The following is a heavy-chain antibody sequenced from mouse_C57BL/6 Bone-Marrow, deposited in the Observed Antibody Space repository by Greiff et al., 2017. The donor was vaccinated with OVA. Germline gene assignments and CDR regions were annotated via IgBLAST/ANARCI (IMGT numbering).Heavy chain of an antibody. CDR2: SRNKANDYTT. Sequence: EVKLMESGGGLVQSGRSLRLSCATSGFTFSDFYMEWVRQAPGKGLAWIAASRNKANDYTTEYSASVKGRFIVSRDTSQSILYLQMNALRAEDTAMYYCARDGGSRYPYWYFDVWGTGTTVTVSS. D-gene: IGHD1-1*01. V-gene: IGHV7-1*01. J-gene: IGHJ1*03. CDR1: GFTFSDFY. CDR3: ARDGGSRYPYWYFDV.